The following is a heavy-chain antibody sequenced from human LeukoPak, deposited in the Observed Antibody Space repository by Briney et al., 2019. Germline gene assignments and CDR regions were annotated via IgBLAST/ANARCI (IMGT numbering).Heavy chain of an antibody. V-gene: IGHV1-8*01. CDR1: GYTFPSYV. J-gene: IGHJ4*02. CDR3: ARRDHGDYYFDY. CDR2: MNPNSSNT. Sequence: SSVPVSFMGSGYTFPSYVIHDLGPATGRGLAGMVWMNPNSSNTGYAQKFQRRVTMTRNTSISTAYMELSSLISEDMAVYYCARRDHGDYYFDYGSQGTLLTVSS. D-gene: IGHD4-17*01.